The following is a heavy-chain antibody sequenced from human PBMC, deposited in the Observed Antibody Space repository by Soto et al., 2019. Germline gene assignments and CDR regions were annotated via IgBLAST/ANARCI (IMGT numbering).Heavy chain of an antibody. D-gene: IGHD3-22*01. J-gene: IGHJ4*02. Sequence: PGGSLRLSCAASGFTFSSYGMHWVRQAPGKGLEWVAVISYDGSNKYYADSVKGRFTISRDNSKNTLYLQMNSLRAEDTAVYYCAKDQGAYYYYDSSGYYKDWGQGTLVTVSS. CDR1: GFTFSSYG. CDR2: ISYDGSNK. CDR3: AKDQGAYYYYDSSGYYKD. V-gene: IGHV3-30*18.